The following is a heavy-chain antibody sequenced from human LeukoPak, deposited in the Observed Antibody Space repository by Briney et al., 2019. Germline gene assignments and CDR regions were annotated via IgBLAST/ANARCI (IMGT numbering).Heavy chain of an antibody. J-gene: IGHJ6*03. CDR2: THYSGSA. CDR3: ARCGRNNRGYYYMED. CDR1: GGSISGYS. Sequence: PSETLSLTCTVSGGSISGYSWSWIRQPPGKGLEWIGYTHYSGSANYNPSLKSRVAISVDTSKKQFSLKVSSVTAADTAVYYCARCGRNNRGYYYMEDWGKGTTVTVSS. D-gene: IGHD2/OR15-2a*01. V-gene: IGHV4-59*01.